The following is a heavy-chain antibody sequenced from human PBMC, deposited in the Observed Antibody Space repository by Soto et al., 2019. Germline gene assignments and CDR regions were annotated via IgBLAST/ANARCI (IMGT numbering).Heavy chain of an antibody. V-gene: IGHV1-69*13. CDR2: IIPIFGTA. D-gene: IGHD3-22*01. CDR3: ARESRLLNWFDP. CDR1: GGTFSSYA. Sequence: SVKVSCKASGGTFSSYAISWVRQAPGQGLEWMGGIIPIFGTANYAQKFQGRVTITADESTSTAYMELSSLRSEDTAVYYCARESRLLNWFDPWGQGTLVTGSS. J-gene: IGHJ5*02.